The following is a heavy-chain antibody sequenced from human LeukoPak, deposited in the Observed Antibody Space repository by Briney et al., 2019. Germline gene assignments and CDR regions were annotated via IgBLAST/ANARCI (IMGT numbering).Heavy chain of an antibody. CDR1: GFTFSSYA. D-gene: IGHD6-25*01. CDR3: ARDPRGGYAGYFDY. J-gene: IGHJ4*02. CDR2: ISYDGSNK. V-gene: IGHV3-30-3*01. Sequence: RXLRLSCAASGFTFSSYAMHWVRQAPGKGLEWVAVISYDGSNKYYADSVKGRFTISRDNSKNTLYLQMNSLRAEDTAVYYCARDPRGGYAGYFDYWGQGTLVTVSS.